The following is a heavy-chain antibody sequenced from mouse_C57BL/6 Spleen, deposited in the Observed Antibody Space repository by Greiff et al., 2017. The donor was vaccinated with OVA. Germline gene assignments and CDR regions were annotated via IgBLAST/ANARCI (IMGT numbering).Heavy chain of an antibody. D-gene: IGHD1-1*01. V-gene: IGHV1-66*01. CDR3: VTTVRTGYFDY. Sequence: VQLQQSGPELVKPGASVKISCKASGYSFTSYYIHWVKQRPGQGLEWIGWIYPGSGNTKYNEKFKGKATLTADTSSSTAYMQLSSLTSEDSAVYYCVTTVRTGYFDYWGQGTTLTVSS. CDR1: GYSFTSYY. J-gene: IGHJ2*01. CDR2: IYPGSGNT.